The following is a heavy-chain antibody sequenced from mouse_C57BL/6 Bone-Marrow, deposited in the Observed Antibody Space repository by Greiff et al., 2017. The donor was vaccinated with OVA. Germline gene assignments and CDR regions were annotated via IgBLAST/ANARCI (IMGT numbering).Heavy chain of an antibody. CDR2: ISYSGST. D-gene: IGHD1-1*01. J-gene: IGHJ2*01. V-gene: IGHV3-8*01. CDR1: GYSITSDY. Sequence: DVQLQESGPGLAKPSQTLSLTCSVTGYSITSDYWNWIRKFPGNKLEYMGYISYSGSTYYNPSLKSRISITRDTSKNQYYLQLNSVTTEDTATYYCARTPGFFTTVVDTSYFDYWGQGTTLTVSS. CDR3: ARTPGFFTTVVDTSYFDY.